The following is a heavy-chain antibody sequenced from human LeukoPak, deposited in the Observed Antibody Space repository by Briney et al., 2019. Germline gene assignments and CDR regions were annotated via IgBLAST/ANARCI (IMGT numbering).Heavy chain of an antibody. CDR1: GGSFSGYY. Sequence: SETLSLTCAVYGGSFSGYYWSWIRQPPGKGLEWIGEINHSGSTNYNPPLKSRVTISVDTSKNQFSLTLSSVTAADTAVSYCARVTYCSSTSCYSRGRPNYFDYWGQGTLVTVSS. D-gene: IGHD2-2*01. CDR2: INHSGST. J-gene: IGHJ4*02. V-gene: IGHV4-34*01. CDR3: ARVTYCSSTSCYSRGRPNYFDY.